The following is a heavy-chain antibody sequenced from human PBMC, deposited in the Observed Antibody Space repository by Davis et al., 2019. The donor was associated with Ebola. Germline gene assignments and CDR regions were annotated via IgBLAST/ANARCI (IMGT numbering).Heavy chain of an antibody. CDR1: GYNLTDYY. CDR3: ARGVSGTYFDP. J-gene: IGHJ5*02. D-gene: IGHD1-26*01. Sequence: ASVKVSCKASGYNLTDYYIHWVQQAPGQGLEWMGWINPNSGDTDYAQRFQGRVTMTRDTSISTAYMELSRLRPDDTAVYYCARGVSGTYFDPWGQGTLVTISS. V-gene: IGHV1-2*02. CDR2: INPNSGDT.